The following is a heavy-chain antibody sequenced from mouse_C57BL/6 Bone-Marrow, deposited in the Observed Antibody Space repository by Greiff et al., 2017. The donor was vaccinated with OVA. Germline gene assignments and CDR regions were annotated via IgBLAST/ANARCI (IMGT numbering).Heavy chain of an antibody. CDR2: ISYDGSN. D-gene: IGHD2-3*01. Sequence: EVQLQESGPGLVKPSQSLSLTCSVTGYSITSGYYWNWIRQFPGNKLEWMGYISYDGSNNYNPSLKNRISITRDTSKNQFFLKLNSVTTEDTATYYCARYDWFAYWGQGTLVTVSA. V-gene: IGHV3-6*01. J-gene: IGHJ3*01. CDR1: GYSITSGYY. CDR3: ARYDWFAY.